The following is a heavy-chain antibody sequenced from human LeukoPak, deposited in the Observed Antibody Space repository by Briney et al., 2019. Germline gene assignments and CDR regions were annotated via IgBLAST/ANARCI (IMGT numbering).Heavy chain of an antibody. V-gene: IGHV4-4*07. CDR3: ARGKQQWWTFDALDI. Sequence: SETLSLTCNVSGGSISGYYWSWIRQPAGKGLQWIGRIYSSGSTNYNPSLKSRVTMSVDTSKNQFSLRLSSVTAADTAVYYCARGKQQWWTFDALDIWGQGTTVTVSS. J-gene: IGHJ3*02. D-gene: IGHD5-18*01. CDR1: GGSISGYY. CDR2: IYSSGST.